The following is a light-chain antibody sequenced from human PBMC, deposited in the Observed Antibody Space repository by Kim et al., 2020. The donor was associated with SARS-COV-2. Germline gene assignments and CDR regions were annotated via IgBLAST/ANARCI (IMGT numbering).Light chain of an antibody. J-gene: IGKJ1*01. V-gene: IGKV1-5*03. CDR1: QSISSW. Sequence: ASVADRVTITCRASQSISSWLAWYQHRPGKAPKLLIDKASSLESEVPSSFSDSGPGTEFTHTISNLQPDDFSTYYCQQYNSYPWTFGQGTKVDIK. CDR2: KAS. CDR3: QQYNSYPWT.